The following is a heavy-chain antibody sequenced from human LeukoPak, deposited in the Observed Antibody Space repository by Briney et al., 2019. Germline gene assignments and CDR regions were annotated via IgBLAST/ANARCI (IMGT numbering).Heavy chain of an antibody. CDR2: IKEDGSEK. CDR1: GFTFSSYW. Sequence: SGGSLKLSCAASGFTFSSYWMSWVRQAPGKGLEWLANIKEDGSEKYYVDSVKGRFTISRDNAKSSLYLQMKSLRAEDTVVYYCARAVASNWFDPWGQGTLVTVSS. D-gene: IGHD6-19*01. V-gene: IGHV3-7*01. CDR3: ARAVASNWFDP. J-gene: IGHJ5*02.